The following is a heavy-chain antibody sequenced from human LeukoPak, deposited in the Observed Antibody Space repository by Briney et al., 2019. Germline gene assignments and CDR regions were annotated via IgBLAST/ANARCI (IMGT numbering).Heavy chain of an antibody. CDR1: GGSFSGYY. CDR2: INHSGST. D-gene: IGHD6-13*01. V-gene: IGHV4-34*01. CDR3: ARPRGVAAGS. Sequence: PSETLSLTCAVYGGSFSGYYWSWIRQPPGKGLEWIGEINHSGSTNYNPPLRGRVTISVDTSKNQFSLKLSSVTAADTAVYYCARPRGVAAGSWGQGTMVTVSS. J-gene: IGHJ3*01.